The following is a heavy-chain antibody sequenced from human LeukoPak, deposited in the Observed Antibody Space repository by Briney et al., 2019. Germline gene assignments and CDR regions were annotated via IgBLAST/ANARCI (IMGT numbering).Heavy chain of an antibody. V-gene: IGHV3-48*01. Sequence: PGGSLRLSCAASGFTFDDYAMHWVRQAPGKGLEWVSYISSSSSTIYYADSVKGRFTISRDNAKNSLYLQMNSLRAEDTAVYYCAREYCSGGSCYPGDAFDIWGQGTMVTVSS. D-gene: IGHD2-15*01. CDR1: GFTFDDYA. CDR2: ISSSSSTI. CDR3: AREYCSGGSCYPGDAFDI. J-gene: IGHJ3*02.